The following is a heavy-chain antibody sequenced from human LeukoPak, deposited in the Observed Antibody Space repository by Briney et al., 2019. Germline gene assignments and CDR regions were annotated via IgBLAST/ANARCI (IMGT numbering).Heavy chain of an antibody. J-gene: IGHJ4*02. CDR2: ITGSGSTT. Sequence: PGGSLRLSCAASGFTFSSYAMSWVRQSPGKGLEWISAITGSGSTTYYADSVKGRFTISRDNSKNTVFLQIKSLRAEDTALYYCAKAAAIGYKGPRPIDYWGQGTLVTVSS. D-gene: IGHD3-10*01. CDR1: GFTFSSYA. V-gene: IGHV3-23*01. CDR3: AKAAAIGYKGPRPIDY.